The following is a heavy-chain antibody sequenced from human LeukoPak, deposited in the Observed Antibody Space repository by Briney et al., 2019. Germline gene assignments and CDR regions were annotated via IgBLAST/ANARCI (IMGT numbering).Heavy chain of an antibody. CDR3: ARRSPYFDY. V-gene: IGHV3-33*01. Sequence: GGSVRLSCAASGFTFSSYGMHWVRQAPGKGLEWVAVIWYDGSNKYYADSVKGRFTISRDNSKNTLYLQMDSLRAEDTAVYYCARRSPYFDYWGQGTLVTVSS. J-gene: IGHJ4*02. CDR1: GFTFSSYG. D-gene: IGHD2-15*01. CDR2: IWYDGSNK.